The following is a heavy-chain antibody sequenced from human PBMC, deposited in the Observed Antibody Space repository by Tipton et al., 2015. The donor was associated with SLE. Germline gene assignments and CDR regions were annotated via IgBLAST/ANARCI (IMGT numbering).Heavy chain of an antibody. CDR3: ARSSGDSLYYFNY. CDR1: GGSISSGGYS. Sequence: TLSLTCSVSGGSISSGGYSWSWIRQPPGKGLEWIGFIYHSGSTYYNPSLESRVTISQDRSKNQFSLKLSSVTVADTAVYYCARSSGDSLYYFNYWGQGTLVSVSS. J-gene: IGHJ4*02. CDR2: IYHSGST. V-gene: IGHV4-30-2*01. D-gene: IGHD2-15*01.